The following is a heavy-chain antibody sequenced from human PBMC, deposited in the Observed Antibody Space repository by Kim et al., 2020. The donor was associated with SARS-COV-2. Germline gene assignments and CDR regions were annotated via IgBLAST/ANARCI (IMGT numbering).Heavy chain of an antibody. CDR1: GLTFSNYG. D-gene: IGHD2-21*02. CDR3: APVCNGDWPNWFDP. Sequence: GGSLRLSCAASGLTFSNYGISWVRQAPGKGLEWVSAIGGSDLTTHYANFVKGRFTISRDNSKNTVYLQMNNLRVEDTAVYYCAPVCNGDWPNWFDPWGQGTLVTVSS. J-gene: IGHJ5*02. V-gene: IGHV3-23*01. CDR2: IGGSDLTT.